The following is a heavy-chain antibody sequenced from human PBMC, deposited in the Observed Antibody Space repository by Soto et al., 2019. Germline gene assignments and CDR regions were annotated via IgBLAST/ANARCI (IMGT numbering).Heavy chain of an antibody. Sequence: PGGSLRLSCAASGFTFSSYAMSWVRQAPGKGLEWVSAISGSGGSTYYADSVKGRFTISRDNSKNTLYLQMNSLRAEDTAVYYCAKATVPAAMISPLYYFDYWGQGTLVTVSS. D-gene: IGHD2-2*01. CDR3: AKATVPAAMISPLYYFDY. CDR1: GFTFSSYA. CDR2: ISGSGGST. V-gene: IGHV3-23*01. J-gene: IGHJ4*02.